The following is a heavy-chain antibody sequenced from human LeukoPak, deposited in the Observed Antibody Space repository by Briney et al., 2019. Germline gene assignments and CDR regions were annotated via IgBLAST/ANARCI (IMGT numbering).Heavy chain of an antibody. Sequence: RPSQTLSLTCTVSGGSISSGGYYWSWIRQPPGKGLEWIGEINHSGSTNYNPSLKSRVTISVDTSKNQFSLKLSSVTAADTAVYYCARLRVDYYDSSGAPADYWGQGTLVTVSS. D-gene: IGHD3-22*01. J-gene: IGHJ4*02. CDR3: ARLRVDYYDSSGAPADY. CDR1: GGSISSGGYY. V-gene: IGHV4-30-2*01. CDR2: INHSGST.